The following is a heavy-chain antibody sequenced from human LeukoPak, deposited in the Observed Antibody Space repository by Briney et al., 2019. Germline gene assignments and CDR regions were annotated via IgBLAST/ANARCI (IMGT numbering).Heavy chain of an antibody. CDR1: GYTFTGYY. CDR2: INPNTGGT. V-gene: IGHV1-2*02. Sequence: GASVKVSCKASGYTFTGYYMHWVRQAPGQGLKWMGWINPNTGGTNYAQKFQGRVSMTRDTSISTAYMELSRLRSDDTAVYYCARDPYGDYEDNYYYGLDVWGQGTTVTVS. D-gene: IGHD4-17*01. CDR3: ARDPYGDYEDNYYYGLDV. J-gene: IGHJ6*02.